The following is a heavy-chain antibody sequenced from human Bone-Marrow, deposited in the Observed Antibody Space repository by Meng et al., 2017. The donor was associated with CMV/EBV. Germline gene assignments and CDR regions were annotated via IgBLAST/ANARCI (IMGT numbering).Heavy chain of an antibody. D-gene: IGHD2-21*01. Sequence: GGSLRLSCAASGFTFSSYAMSWVRQAPGKGLEWVSVIYSGGSSTYYADSVKGRFTISRDNSKNTLYLQMNSLRAEDTAVYYCASGDFHDSWGQGTLVTVSS. V-gene: IGHV3-23*03. J-gene: IGHJ4*02. CDR3: ASGDFHDS. CDR2: IYSGGSST. CDR1: GFTFSSYA.